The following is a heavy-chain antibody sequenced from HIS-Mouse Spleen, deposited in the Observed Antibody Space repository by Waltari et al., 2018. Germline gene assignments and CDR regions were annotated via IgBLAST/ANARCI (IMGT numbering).Heavy chain of an antibody. D-gene: IGHD6-13*01. CDR2: IYYSGST. V-gene: IGHV4-39*07. J-gene: IGHJ2*01. CDR3: AREIPYSSSWYDWYFDL. Sequence: QLQLQESGPGLVKPSEPLSLTCTVSGGPISRSTSYWGWIRQPPGKGLEWIGSIYYSGSTYYNPSLKSRVTISVDTSKNQFSLKLSSVTAADTAVYYCAREIPYSSSWYDWYFDLWGRGTLVTVSS. CDR1: GGPISRSTSY.